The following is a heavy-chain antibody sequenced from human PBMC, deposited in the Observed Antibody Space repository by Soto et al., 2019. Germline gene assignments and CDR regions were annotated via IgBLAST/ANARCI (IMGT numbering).Heavy chain of an antibody. CDR2: IDPSDSYT. CDR3: ARQYYYGSGSYYNPDYYGMDV. V-gene: IGHV5-10-1*01. J-gene: IGHJ6*02. CDR1: GYSFTSYW. Sequence: RRESLKISCKGSGYSFTSYWISWVRQMPGKGLEWMGRIDPSDSYTNYSPSFQGHVTISADKSISTAYLQWSSLKASDTAMYYCARQYYYGSGSYYNPDYYGMDVWGQGTTVTVSS. D-gene: IGHD3-10*01.